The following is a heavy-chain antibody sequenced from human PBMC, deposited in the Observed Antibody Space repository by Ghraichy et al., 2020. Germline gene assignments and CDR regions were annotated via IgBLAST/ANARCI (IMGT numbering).Heavy chain of an antibody. Sequence: GGSLRLSCTASGFTFSRDSMNWVRQAPGKGLEWVSSISSSSSHIYYPDSVKGRFTISRDNAKNSLYLQMNSLRAEDTAVYYCARSPTVTTKPDTNAFNIWGQGTMVTVSS. CDR1: GFTFSRDS. CDR2: ISSSSSHI. CDR3: ARSPTVTTKPDTNAFNI. V-gene: IGHV3-21*01. D-gene: IGHD4-17*01. J-gene: IGHJ3*02.